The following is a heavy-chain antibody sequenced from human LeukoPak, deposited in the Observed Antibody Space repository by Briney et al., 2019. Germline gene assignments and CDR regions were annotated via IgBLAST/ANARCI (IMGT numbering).Heavy chain of an antibody. CDR2: ISSRSTT. Sequence: GGSLRLSCVGSGFTFSNFAMNWVRQALGKGLEWLSYISSRSTTHYADSVRGRFTISRDDAKKSVFLEMNSLRAEDTAVYYCARDPHSGPYSEYFDSWGQGTLVTVSS. CDR3: ARDPHSGPYSEYFDS. J-gene: IGHJ4*02. CDR1: GFTFSNFA. V-gene: IGHV3-48*01. D-gene: IGHD1-26*01.